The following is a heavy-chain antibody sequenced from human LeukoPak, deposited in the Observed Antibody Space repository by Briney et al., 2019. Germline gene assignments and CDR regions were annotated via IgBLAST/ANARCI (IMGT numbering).Heavy chain of an antibody. D-gene: IGHD3-10*01. CDR1: GFTVSSNY. CDR3: ARASLDYGSGSCFAPYYFDY. V-gene: IGHV3-53*01. CDR2: IYSGGST. Sequence: GGSLRLSCAASGFTVSSNYMSWVRQAPGKGLEWVSVIYSGGSTYYADSVKGRFTISRDNSKNTLYLQMNSLRAEDTAVYYCARASLDYGSGSCFAPYYFDYWGQGTLVTVSS. J-gene: IGHJ4*02.